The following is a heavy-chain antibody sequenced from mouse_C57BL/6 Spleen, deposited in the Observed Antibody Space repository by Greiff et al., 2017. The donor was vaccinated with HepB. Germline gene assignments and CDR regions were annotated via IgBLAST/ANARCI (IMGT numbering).Heavy chain of an antibody. CDR1: GFTFSSYG. Sequence: EVKLQESGGDLVKPGGSLKLSCAASGFTFSSYGMSWVRQTPDKRLEWVATISSGGSYTYYPDSVKGRFTISRDNAKNTLYLQMSSLKSEDTAMYYCASRRNSGYAYWGQGTLVTVSA. CDR3: ASRRNSGYAY. V-gene: IGHV5-6*02. D-gene: IGHD3-2*02. CDR2: ISSGGSYT. J-gene: IGHJ3*01.